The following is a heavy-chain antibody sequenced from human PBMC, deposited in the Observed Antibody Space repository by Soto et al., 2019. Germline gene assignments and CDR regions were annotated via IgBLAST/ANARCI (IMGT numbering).Heavy chain of an antibody. CDR1: GFTFSSYS. J-gene: IGHJ6*02. CDR3: SKDLSYCSGGSCLSMDV. CDR2: IIGGNSNT. V-gene: IGHV3-NL1*01. Sequence: GGSLRLSCAASGFTFSSYSMNWVRQAPGKGLEWVSSIIGGNSNTFSADSVTGRFTISRDNSKNTLYLQMNGLRAEDTAVYYCSKDLSYCSGGSCLSMDVWGQGTTVTVSS. D-gene: IGHD2-15*01.